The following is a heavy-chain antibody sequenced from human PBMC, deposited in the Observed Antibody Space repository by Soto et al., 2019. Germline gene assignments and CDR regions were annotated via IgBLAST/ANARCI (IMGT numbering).Heavy chain of an antibody. Sequence: LRLSCVVSGISFDDYSMHWVRQVPGKGLEWVSGINWDSGDIGYADSVKGRFTISRDNAKNSLYLQMNSLKTEDTALYYCAKDTAPGFYDANGHLDYWGQGTPVTVSS. CDR3: AKDTAPGFYDANGHLDY. CDR1: GISFDDYS. CDR2: INWDSGDI. V-gene: IGHV3-9*01. J-gene: IGHJ4*02. D-gene: IGHD2-8*01.